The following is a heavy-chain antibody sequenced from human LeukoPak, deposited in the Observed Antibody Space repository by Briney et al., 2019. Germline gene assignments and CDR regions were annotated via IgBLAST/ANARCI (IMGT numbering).Heavy chain of an antibody. D-gene: IGHD1-26*01. CDR3: AVRRTGGYFDY. Sequence: SETLSLTCAVYGGSFSGYYWSWLRQPPGKGLEWIGEINHSGSTNYNPSLKSPVTISVDTSKNQCSRKLSSVTAADTAVYYCAVRRTGGYFDYWGQGTLVTVSS. J-gene: IGHJ4*02. CDR2: INHSGST. CDR1: GGSFSGYY. V-gene: IGHV4-34*01.